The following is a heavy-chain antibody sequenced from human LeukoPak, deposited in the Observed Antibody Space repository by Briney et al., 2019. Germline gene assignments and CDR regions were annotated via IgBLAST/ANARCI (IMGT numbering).Heavy chain of an antibody. CDR1: GFTFSSYA. J-gene: IGHJ4*02. CDR3: ARSITMVRGANSPHFDY. CDR2: ISYDGSNK. Sequence: GRSLRLSCAASGFTFSSYAMHWVRRAPGKGLEWVAVISYDGSNKYYADSVKGRFTISRDNSKNTLYLQMNSLRAEDTAVYYCARSITMVRGANSPHFDYWGQGTLVTVSS. V-gene: IGHV3-30-3*01. D-gene: IGHD3-10*01.